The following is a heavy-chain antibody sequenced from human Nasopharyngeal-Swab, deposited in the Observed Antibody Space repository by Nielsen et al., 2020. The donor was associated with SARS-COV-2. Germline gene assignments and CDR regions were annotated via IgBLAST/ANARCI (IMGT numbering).Heavy chain of an antibody. D-gene: IGHD2-2*01. CDR3: AREYQLLEYYYYYYMDV. CDR1: GFTFSSYG. V-gene: IGHV3-33*01. J-gene: IGHJ6*03. Sequence: GESLKISCAASGFTFSSYGMHWVRQAPGKGLEWVAVIWYDGSNKYYADSVKGRFTISRDNSKNTLYLQMNSLRAEDTAVYYCAREYQLLEYYYYYYMDVWSKGTTVTVSS. CDR2: IWYDGSNK.